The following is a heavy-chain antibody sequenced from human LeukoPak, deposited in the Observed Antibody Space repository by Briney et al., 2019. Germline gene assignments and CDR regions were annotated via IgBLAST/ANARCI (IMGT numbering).Heavy chain of an antibody. D-gene: IGHD6-6*01. CDR2: INSDGSTT. CDR1: GFTISSYW. CDR3: ARGGTAARPDYFDL. Sequence: GGSLRLSCTASGFTISSYWMHWVRQAPGKGLVWVSRINSDGSTTSYTDSVKGRFSISRDNAKNTLYLQMNSLRTEDTAVYYCARGGTAARPDYFDLWGQGTLVTVSP. V-gene: IGHV3-74*01. J-gene: IGHJ4*02.